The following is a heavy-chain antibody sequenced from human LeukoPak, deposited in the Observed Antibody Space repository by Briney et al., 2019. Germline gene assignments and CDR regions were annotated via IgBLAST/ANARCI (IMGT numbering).Heavy chain of an antibody. CDR1: GFTFSSYA. CDR2: ISSSSSYI. CDR3: ARDGLRWPPGAFDI. Sequence: GGSLRLSCAASGFTFSSYAMSWVRQAPGKGLEWVSSISSSSSYIYYADSVKGRFTISRDNAKNSLYLQMNSLRAEDTAVYYCARDGLRWPPGAFDIWGQGTMVTVSS. V-gene: IGHV3-21*01. D-gene: IGHD4-23*01. J-gene: IGHJ3*02.